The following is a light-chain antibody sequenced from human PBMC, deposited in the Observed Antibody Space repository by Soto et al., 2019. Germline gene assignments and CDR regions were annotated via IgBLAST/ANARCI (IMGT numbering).Light chain of an antibody. CDR2: YDD. J-gene: IGLJ2*01. Sequence: SYELTQAPSVSVAPGKTARITCGGNNIGGKSVHWYQQKPGQAPVLVIYYDDDRPSGIPERFSGSNSGFTATLTISRVEAGDEADYYCQVWDSNSDHSGVFGGGTKLTVL. CDR3: QVWDSNSDHSGV. CDR1: NIGGKS. V-gene: IGLV3-21*04.